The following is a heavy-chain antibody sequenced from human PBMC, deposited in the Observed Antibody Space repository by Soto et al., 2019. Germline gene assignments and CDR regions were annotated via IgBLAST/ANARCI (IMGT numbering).Heavy chain of an antibody. D-gene: IGHD3-22*01. J-gene: IGHJ4*02. V-gene: IGHV4-30-4*01. Sequence: QVQLQESGPGLVKPSQTLSLTCTVSGDSVSGGDSYWSWIRQPPGKALEWIGYTSFSGYTSYTPSLKSRVTISGDMSTSQFSLRLTSVTAADTAIYYCVRGGNPYHYATSGPGTFDKWGQGTLVSVSS. CDR1: GDSVSGGDSY. CDR2: TSFSGYT. CDR3: VRGGNPYHYATSGPGTFDK.